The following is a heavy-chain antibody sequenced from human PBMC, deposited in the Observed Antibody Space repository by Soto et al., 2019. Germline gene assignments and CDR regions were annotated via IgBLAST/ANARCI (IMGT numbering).Heavy chain of an antibody. CDR1: GFTFSSYA. CDR2: ISGSGGST. V-gene: IGHV3-23*01. Sequence: EVQLLESGGGLVQPGGSLRLSCAASGFTFSSYAMSWVRQAPGKGLEWVSAISGSGGSTYYADSVKGRFTISRDNSKNTLYLQMNSLRAEDTAVYYCAKGVKYYDFWSGTYYFDYWGQGTLVTVSS. J-gene: IGHJ4*02. CDR3: AKGVKYYDFWSGTYYFDY. D-gene: IGHD3-3*01.